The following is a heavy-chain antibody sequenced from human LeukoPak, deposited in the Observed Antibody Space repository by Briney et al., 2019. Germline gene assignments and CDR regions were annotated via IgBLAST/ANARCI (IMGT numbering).Heavy chain of an antibody. CDR2: TYYSGST. CDR3: ARAKYYDSRGYASYYFDY. Sequence: SETLSLTCTVSGGPISNYYCSWIRQPPGKGLEWIGYTYYSGSTNYNPSLKSRVTISVDTSKNQFSLRLSSVTAADTAVYYCARAKYYDSRGYASYYFDYWGQGTLVTVSS. J-gene: IGHJ4*02. D-gene: IGHD3-22*01. CDR1: GGPISNYY. V-gene: IGHV4-59*01.